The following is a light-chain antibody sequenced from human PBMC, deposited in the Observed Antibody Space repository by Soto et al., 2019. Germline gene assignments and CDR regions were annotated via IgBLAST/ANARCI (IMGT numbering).Light chain of an antibody. CDR2: DVS. Sequence: QSALTQPASVSGSPGQSITISCTGTSSDVGGYNYVSWYQQHPGKAPTLMIYDVSNRPSGVSNRFSGSKSGNTASLTISGLQAEDEADYYCCSYISSSTSYVFGTGTKVTVL. V-gene: IGLV2-14*01. J-gene: IGLJ1*01. CDR3: CSYISSSTSYV. CDR1: SSDVGGYNY.